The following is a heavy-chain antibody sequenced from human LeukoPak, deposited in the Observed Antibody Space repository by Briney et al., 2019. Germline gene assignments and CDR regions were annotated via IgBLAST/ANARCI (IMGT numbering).Heavy chain of an antibody. CDR3: ARVGRHIVVMTA. D-gene: IGHD2-21*02. J-gene: IGHJ5*02. CDR1: GGSISSSSYY. CDR2: IYYSGST. V-gene: IGHV4-39*07. Sequence: SETLSLTCTVSGGSISSSSYYWGWIRQPPGKGLEWIGSIYYSGSTYYNPSLKSRVTISVDPSKNQFSLKLSSVTAADTAVYYCARVGRHIVVMTAWGQGTLVTVSS.